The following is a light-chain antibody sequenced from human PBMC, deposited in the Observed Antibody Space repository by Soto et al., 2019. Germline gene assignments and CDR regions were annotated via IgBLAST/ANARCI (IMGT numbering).Light chain of an antibody. Sequence: ALTQPPSASGSPGQSVTISCTGTSSDVGGYNYVSWYQQLPGKAPKLMIYEVSKRPSGVPDRFSGSKSGNTASLTVSGLQAEDEADYYCSSYAGSYRVFGTGTKV. CDR3: SSYAGSYRV. V-gene: IGLV2-8*01. CDR2: EVS. J-gene: IGLJ1*01. CDR1: SSDVGGYNY.